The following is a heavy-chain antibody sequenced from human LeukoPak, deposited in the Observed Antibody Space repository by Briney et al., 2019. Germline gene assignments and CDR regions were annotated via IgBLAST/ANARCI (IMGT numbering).Heavy chain of an antibody. CDR3: ARDRPWQQLASGYFDY. CDR1: GYTFTSYG. J-gene: IGHJ4*02. D-gene: IGHD6-13*01. V-gene: IGHV1-18*01. CDR2: ISAYNGNT. Sequence: ASVKVSCKASGYTFTSYGISWVRQAPGQGLEWMGWISAYNGNTNYAQKLQGRVTMTTDTSTSTAYMELRSLRSDDTAVYYRARDRPWQQLASGYFDYWGQGTLVTVSS.